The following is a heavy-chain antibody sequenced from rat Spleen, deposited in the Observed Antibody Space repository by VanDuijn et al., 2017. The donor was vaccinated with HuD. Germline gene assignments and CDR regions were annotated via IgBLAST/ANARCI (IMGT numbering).Heavy chain of an antibody. CDR2: IIYDGSST. Sequence: EVQLMESGGGLVQPGRSLKLSCAASGFTFRNYGMHWIRQAPTKGLEWVATIIYDGSSTFYRDSVRGRFTISRDNAKSTLYLQMDSLRSEDTATYYCARHDYSAPFDYWGQGVMVTVSS. V-gene: IGHV5-29*01. CDR3: ARHDYSAPFDY. J-gene: IGHJ2*01. D-gene: IGHD1-1*01. CDR1: GFTFRNYG.